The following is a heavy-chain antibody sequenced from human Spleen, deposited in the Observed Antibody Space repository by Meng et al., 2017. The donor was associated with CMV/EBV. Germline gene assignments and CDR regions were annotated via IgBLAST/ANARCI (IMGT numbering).Heavy chain of an antibody. CDR2: INHSGST. J-gene: IGHJ4*02. CDR1: CGSFSGYY. CDR3: ARRVAVAGTFSY. V-gene: IGHV4-34*01. Sequence: CAVYCGSFSGYYWSWIRQPPGKGLEWIGEINHSGSTNYNPSLKSRVTISVDTSKNQFSLKLSSVTAADTAVYYCARRVAVAGTFSYWGQGTLVTVSS. D-gene: IGHD6-19*01.